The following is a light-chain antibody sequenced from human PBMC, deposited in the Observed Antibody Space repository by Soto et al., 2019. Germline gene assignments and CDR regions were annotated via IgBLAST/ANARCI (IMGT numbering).Light chain of an antibody. CDR2: SDN. Sequence: QSVLTQPPSASGTPGQRVTISCSGSSSNIGSSNVTWYRQFPGTAHKFLIFSDNQRPSGVPERFSGSKSGTSASLAISGLQSEDEADYYCAAWDDSLNGWVFGGGTKLTVL. V-gene: IGLV1-44*01. CDR1: SSNIGSSN. CDR3: AAWDDSLNGWV. J-gene: IGLJ3*02.